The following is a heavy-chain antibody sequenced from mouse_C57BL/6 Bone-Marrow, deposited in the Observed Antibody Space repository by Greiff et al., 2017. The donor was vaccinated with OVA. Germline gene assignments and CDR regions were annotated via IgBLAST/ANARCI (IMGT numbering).Heavy chain of an antibody. CDR2: ISDGGSYT. J-gene: IGHJ2*01. CDR1: GFTFSSYA. V-gene: IGHV5-4*01. D-gene: IGHD3-2*02. Sequence: DVQLVESGGGLVKPGGSLKLSCAASGFTFSSYAMSWVRQTPEKRLEWVATISDGGSYTYYPDNVKGRFTISRDNAKNNLYLQMSHLKSEDTAMYYCARDGAAQAPHFDYWGQGTTLTVSS. CDR3: ARDGAAQAPHFDY.